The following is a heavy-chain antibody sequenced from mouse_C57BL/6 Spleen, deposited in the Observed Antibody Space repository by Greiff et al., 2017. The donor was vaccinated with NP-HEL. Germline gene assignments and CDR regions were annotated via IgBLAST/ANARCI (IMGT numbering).Heavy chain of an antibody. CDR3: ARERLITTVVEGYFDV. CDR2: IDPSDSYT. CDR1: GYTFTSYW. J-gene: IGHJ1*03. Sequence: QVQLQQSGAELVRPGTSVKLSCKASGYTFTSYWMHWVKQRPGQGLEWIGVIDPSDSYTNYNQKFKGKATLTVDTSSSTAYMQLSSLTSEDSAVYYCARERLITTVVEGYFDVWGTGTTVTVSS. V-gene: IGHV1-59*01. D-gene: IGHD1-1*01.